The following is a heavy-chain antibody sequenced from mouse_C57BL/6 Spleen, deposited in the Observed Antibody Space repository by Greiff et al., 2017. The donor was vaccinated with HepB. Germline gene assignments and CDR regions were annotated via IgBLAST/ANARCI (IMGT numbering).Heavy chain of an antibody. CDR1: GYTFTSYT. V-gene: IGHV1-4*01. CDR3: ARDSLAPMRAMDY. J-gene: IGHJ4*01. Sequence: QVQLQQSGAELARPGASVKMSCKASGYTFTSYTMHWVKQRPGQGLEWIGYINPSSGYTKYNQKFKDKATLTADKSSSTAYMQLSSLTSEDSAVYDWARDSLAPMRAMDYWGQGTSVTVSS. CDR2: INPSSGYT. D-gene: IGHD6-5*01.